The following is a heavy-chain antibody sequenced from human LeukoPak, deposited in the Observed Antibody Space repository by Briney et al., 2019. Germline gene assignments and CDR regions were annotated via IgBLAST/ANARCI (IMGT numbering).Heavy chain of an antibody. CDR2: IKQDGSEK. V-gene: IGHV3-7*04. CDR3: ARRHHFGFLDS. J-gene: IGHJ4*02. D-gene: IGHD3-10*01. CDR1: GVMFPSYW. Sequence: GGSLRLSCAASGVMFPSYWMTWVRQAPGKGLEWVANIKQDGSEKYYVDSVKGRFTISRDNAKNSVYLQMSSLRAEDTAVYYCARRHHFGFLDSWGQGTLVTASS.